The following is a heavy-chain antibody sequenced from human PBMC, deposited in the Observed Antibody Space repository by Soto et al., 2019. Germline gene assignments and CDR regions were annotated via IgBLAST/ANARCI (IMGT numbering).Heavy chain of an antibody. CDR1: GGSVSDDD. CDR2: INHSGST. Sequence: SEPLSLTCAVYGGSVSDDDWNWIRQPPGKGLEWIGEINHSGSTNYNPSLKSRVAISVDTSKNEFSLKLSSVTAADTAVYYCAADDYADYTFDYWGPGTLVTVSS. J-gene: IGHJ4*02. D-gene: IGHD4-17*01. CDR3: AADDYADYTFDY. V-gene: IGHV4-34*01.